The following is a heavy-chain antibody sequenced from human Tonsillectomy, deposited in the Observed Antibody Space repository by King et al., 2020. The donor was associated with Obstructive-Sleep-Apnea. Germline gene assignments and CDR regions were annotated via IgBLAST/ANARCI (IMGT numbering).Heavy chain of an antibody. D-gene: IGHD3-9*01. V-gene: IGHV4-30-4*01. CDR2: IYYNGST. J-gene: IGHJ4*02. CDR3: ARASYDILTGMYYFDY. Sequence: QVQLQESGPGLVKPSQTLSLTCTVSGGSISSGDYYWSWIRQPPGKGLEWIGYIYYNGSTYYNPSLKSRVTISVDTSKNQFSLKLSSVTAADTAVYYCARASYDILTGMYYFDYWGQGTLVTVSS. CDR1: GGSISSGDYY.